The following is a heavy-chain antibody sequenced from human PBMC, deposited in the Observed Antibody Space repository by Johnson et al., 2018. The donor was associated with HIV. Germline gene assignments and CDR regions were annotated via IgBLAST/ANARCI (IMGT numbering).Heavy chain of an antibody. CDR1: GFTFSSYG. V-gene: IGHV3-48*04. CDR2: ISSSGGTI. CDR3: ARDRGYWDAFDI. J-gene: IGHJ3*02. D-gene: IGHD3-22*01. Sequence: MLLVESGGGVVQPGGSLRLSCAASGFTFSSYGMHWVRQAPGKGLEWVSYISSSGGTIYYADSVKGRFPISRDNAKNSLYLQMNSLRAEDTAVYYWARDRGYWDAFDIWGQGTMVTVSS.